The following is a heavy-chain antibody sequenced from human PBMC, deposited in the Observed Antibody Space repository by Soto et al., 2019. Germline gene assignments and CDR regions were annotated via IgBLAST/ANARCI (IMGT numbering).Heavy chain of an antibody. D-gene: IGHD3-10*01. Sequence: PSETLSLTCSFSGDSVTSHYLTWIRQSPEKGLEWIGYMYYTGFSHYNPSLKSRLTISVDTSKNQFTLKLSSVTAADTAVYYCARRRWKGRYYYGSGSQTQIDYWGQGTLVTVSS. J-gene: IGHJ4*02. CDR1: GDSVTSHY. CDR3: ARRRWKGRYYYGSGSQTQIDY. V-gene: IGHV4-59*08. CDR2: MYYTGFS.